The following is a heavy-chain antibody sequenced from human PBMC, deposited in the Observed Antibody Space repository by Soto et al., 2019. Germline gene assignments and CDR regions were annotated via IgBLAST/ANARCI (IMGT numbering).Heavy chain of an antibody. J-gene: IGHJ3*02. V-gene: IGHV1-24*01. CDR2: FDPEDGET. CDR1: GYTLTELS. D-gene: IGHD2-15*01. CDR3: ATDYRIFWGGDAFDI. Sequence: ASVKVSCKVSGYTLTELSMHWVRQAPGKGLEWMGGFDPEDGETIYAQKFKGRVTMTEDTSTDTAYMELSSLRSEDTAVYYCATDYRIFWGGDAFDIWGQGTMVTVSS.